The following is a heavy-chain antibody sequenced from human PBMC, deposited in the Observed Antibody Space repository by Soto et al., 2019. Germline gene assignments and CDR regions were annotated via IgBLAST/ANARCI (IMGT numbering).Heavy chain of an antibody. V-gene: IGHV1-18*01. Sequence: ASVKVSCKASGYIFNKYGFNWVRQAPGQGLEWMGRISAFNGYTNFAQKFQGRVTLTTDTSTNTAYMELSSLRSDDTAIYYCARGRGVVTPAGTPDAFGVWGQGTMVTVSS. J-gene: IGHJ3*01. CDR1: GYIFNKYG. D-gene: IGHD2-21*02. CDR2: ISAFNGYT. CDR3: ARGRGVVTPAGTPDAFGV.